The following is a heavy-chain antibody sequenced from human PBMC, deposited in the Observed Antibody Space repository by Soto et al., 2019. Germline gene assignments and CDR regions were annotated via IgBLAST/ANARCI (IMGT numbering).Heavy chain of an antibody. CDR1: GGSISSGGYS. CDR2: IYHSGST. J-gene: IGHJ5*02. CDR3: ARGDPVVVTDPWFDP. Sequence: QLQLQESGSGLVKPSQTLSLTCAVSGGSISSGGYSWGWIRQPPGKGLEWIGYIYHSGSTYYNPSLKSRVTISVDRSKNQFSLKLSSVTAADTAVYYCARGDPVVVTDPWFDPWGQGTLVTVSS. V-gene: IGHV4-30-2*01. D-gene: IGHD2-21*02.